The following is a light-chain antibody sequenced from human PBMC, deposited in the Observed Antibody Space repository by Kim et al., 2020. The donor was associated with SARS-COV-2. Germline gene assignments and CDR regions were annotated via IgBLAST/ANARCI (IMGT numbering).Light chain of an antibody. CDR3: QAWESSKGV. CDR2: QDS. V-gene: IGLV3-1*01. Sequence: SYELTQPPSVSVSPGQTASITCYGDKLGDKYACWYQQKPGQSPVLVIYQDSKRPSGIPERFSGSNSGNTATLTISGTQAMDEADYYCQAWESSKGVFGGG. CDR1: KLGDKY. J-gene: IGLJ3*02.